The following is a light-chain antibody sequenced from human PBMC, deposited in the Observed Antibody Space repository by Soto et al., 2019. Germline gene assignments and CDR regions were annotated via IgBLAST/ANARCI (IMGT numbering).Light chain of an antibody. CDR1: QSVSSN. Sequence: EMVMTQSPDSLSVSAWYRSNLSVRASQSVSSNLAWYQQRPGQAPRLLIYDTSKRATGTPDRFSGSGSGTDFTLTISRLEPEDFAVYYCQQYGSSPWTFGQGTKVDTK. J-gene: IGKJ1*01. CDR2: DTS. CDR3: QQYGSSPWT. V-gene: IGKV3-20*01.